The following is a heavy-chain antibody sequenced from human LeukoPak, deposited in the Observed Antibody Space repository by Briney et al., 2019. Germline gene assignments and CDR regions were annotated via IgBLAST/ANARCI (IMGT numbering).Heavy chain of an antibody. CDR2: ISGSGGTT. J-gene: IGHJ5*02. D-gene: IGHD3-3*02. CDR1: GFTFSSYW. CDR3: AKDENHFWSGYYSNYFDP. Sequence: GGSLTLSWAASGFTFSSYWMSWVRQAPGKGLEWVSCISGSGGTTNYADSVKGRFTISRDNSKNTLYLQMNSLRAEDTAVYYCAKDENHFWSGYYSNYFDPWRQGTLVTVSS. V-gene: IGHV3-23*01.